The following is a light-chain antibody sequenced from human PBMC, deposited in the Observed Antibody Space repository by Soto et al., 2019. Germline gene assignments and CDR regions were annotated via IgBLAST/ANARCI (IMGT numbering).Light chain of an antibody. V-gene: IGLV4-69*01. CDR3: QTWGTGIRV. Sequence: QPVLTQSPSASASLGASVKLTCTLSSGHSSFAIAWHQQQPEKGPRYLMKLNSDGSHSKGDGIPDRFSGSRSGAERYLTISSLQSEDEADYYCQTWGTGIRVFGGGTKRTVL. CDR1: SGHSSFA. CDR2: LNSDGSH. J-gene: IGLJ2*01.